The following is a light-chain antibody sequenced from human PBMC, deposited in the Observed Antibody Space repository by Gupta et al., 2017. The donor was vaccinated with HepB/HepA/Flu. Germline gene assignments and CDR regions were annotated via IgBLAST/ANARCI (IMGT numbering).Light chain of an antibody. CDR3: LQHNTFPWT. V-gene: IGKV1-17*01. CDR1: EDIRNY. CDR2: GAY. Sequence: DIQMTQSPSSLSASVGDRVTITCRASEDIRNYLGWFQQKPGNAPKRPIYGAYNLQSGVPSRFSGRGSGTEFSLTISSLQPEDFATYYCLQHNTFPWTFGQGTKVEVK. J-gene: IGKJ1*01.